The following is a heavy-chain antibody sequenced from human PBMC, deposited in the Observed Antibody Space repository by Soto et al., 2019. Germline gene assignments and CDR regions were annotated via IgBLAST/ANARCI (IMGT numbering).Heavy chain of an antibody. Sequence: GESLKISCKGSGYSFTNYWIGWVRQMPGKGLEWMGIIYPGDSDTRYSPSFQGQVTISADKSISTAYLRWSSLKASDTAMYYCARQDGGYYYDTSGYYSSMEVWGQGTTVTVSS. J-gene: IGHJ6*02. CDR3: ARQDGGYYYDTSGYYSSMEV. D-gene: IGHD3-22*01. CDR1: GYSFTNYW. CDR2: IYPGDSDT. V-gene: IGHV5-51*01.